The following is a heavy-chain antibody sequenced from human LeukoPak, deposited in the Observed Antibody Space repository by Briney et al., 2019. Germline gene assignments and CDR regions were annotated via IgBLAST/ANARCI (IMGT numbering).Heavy chain of an antibody. J-gene: IGHJ3*02. CDR2: INPNSGDT. V-gene: IGHV1-2*02. CDR3: ARVLVVVTATAFDI. Sequence: ASVKASCKASGYTFTGYYMHWVRQAPGQGLEWMGWINPNSGDTNYAQKFQGRVTMTRDTSISTAYMDLSRLRSDDTAVYYCARVLVVVTATAFDIWGQGTMVTVSS. CDR1: GYTFTGYY. D-gene: IGHD2-15*01.